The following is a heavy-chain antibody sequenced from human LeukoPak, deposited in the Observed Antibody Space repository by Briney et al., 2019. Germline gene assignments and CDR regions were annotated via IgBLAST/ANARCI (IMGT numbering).Heavy chain of an antibody. V-gene: IGHV1-2*02. CDR2: INPNSGGT. Sequence: ASVKVSCKASGYTFTGYYMHWVRQAPGQGLEWMGWINPNSGGTNYAQKFQGRVTMTRDTSISTAYMERSRLRSDDPAVYYCASSITVTITYFDYWGQGTLVTVSS. J-gene: IGHJ4*02. CDR1: GYTFTGYY. CDR3: ASSITVTITYFDY. D-gene: IGHD4-17*01.